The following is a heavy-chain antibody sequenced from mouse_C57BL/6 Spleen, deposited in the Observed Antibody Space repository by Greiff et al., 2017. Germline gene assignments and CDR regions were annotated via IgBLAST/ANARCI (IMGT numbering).Heavy chain of an antibody. V-gene: IGHV1-80*01. J-gene: IGHJ2*01. Sequence: VHLVESGAELVKPGASVKISCKASGYAFRSYWMNWVKQRPGKGLEWIGQIYPGDGDTNYNGKFKGKATLTADKSSSTAYMQLSSLTSEDSAVYFCARGITTVVADDYWGQGTTLTVSS. CDR3: ARGITTVVADDY. D-gene: IGHD1-1*01. CDR2: IYPGDGDT. CDR1: GYAFRSYW.